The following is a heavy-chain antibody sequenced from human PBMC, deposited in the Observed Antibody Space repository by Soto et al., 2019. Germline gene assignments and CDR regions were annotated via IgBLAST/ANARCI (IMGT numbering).Heavy chain of an antibody. Sequence: PSETLSLTCTVSGGSISSYYWSWIRQPPGKGLEWIGYIYYSGSTNYNPSLKSRVTISVDTSKNQFSLKLSSVTAADTAVYYCARENRAYYDILTGYRSYYGMDVWGQGTTVTVSS. CDR2: IYYSGST. CDR3: ARENRAYYDILTGYRSYYGMDV. J-gene: IGHJ6*02. D-gene: IGHD3-9*01. CDR1: GGSISSYY. V-gene: IGHV4-59*01.